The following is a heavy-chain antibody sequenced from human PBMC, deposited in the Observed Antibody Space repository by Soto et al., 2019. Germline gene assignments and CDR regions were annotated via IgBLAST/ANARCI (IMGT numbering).Heavy chain of an antibody. D-gene: IGHD6-13*01. V-gene: IGHV3-33*01. CDR3: AREGIAAAGTGAFDI. CDR2: IWYDGSNK. J-gene: IGHJ3*02. CDR1: GFTFSSYG. Sequence: GGSLRLSCAASGFTFSSYGMHWVRQAPGKGLEWVAVIWYDGSNKYYADSVKGRFTISRDNSKNTLYLQMNSLRAEDTAVYYCAREGIAAAGTGAFDIWGQGTMVTVSS.